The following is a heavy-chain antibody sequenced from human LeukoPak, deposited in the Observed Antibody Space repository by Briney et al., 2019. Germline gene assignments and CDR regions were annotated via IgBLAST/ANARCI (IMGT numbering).Heavy chain of an antibody. Sequence: AAVKVSFKASGYTLSGYYIHWVRRAPGRGLEWVGWINARNGDTNYAQKFQGRVILTRDTSITTAYMEVRSLTSDDTAVYYCGRASLASAGTRFWGQGNLVIVSS. CDR1: GYTLSGYY. D-gene: IGHD6-13*01. CDR3: GRASLASAGTRF. V-gene: IGHV1-2*02. J-gene: IGHJ1*01. CDR2: INARNGDT.